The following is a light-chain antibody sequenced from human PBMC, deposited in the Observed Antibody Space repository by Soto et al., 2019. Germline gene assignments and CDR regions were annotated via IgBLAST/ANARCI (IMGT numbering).Light chain of an antibody. CDR1: SSDVGGYNY. CDR2: EVS. V-gene: IGLV2-14*01. J-gene: IGLJ1*01. CDR3: SSYTSSSTLSV. Sequence: QSALTQPASVSGSPGQSITISCTGTSSDVGGYNYVSWYQQHPGKAPKLMIYEVSNRPSGVSNRFSGSKSGNTASLTISGLQAEDDAHYYCSSYTSSSTLSVFGTGTKLTVL.